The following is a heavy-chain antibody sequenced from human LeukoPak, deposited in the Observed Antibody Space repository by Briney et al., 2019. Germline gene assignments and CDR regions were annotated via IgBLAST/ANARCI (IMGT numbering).Heavy chain of an antibody. CDR1: GFTFEDYG. J-gene: IGHJ4*02. D-gene: IGHD1-7*01. CDR3: ARGNYGPDY. CDR2: INWDGINS. V-gene: IGHV3-20*04. Sequence: PGGSLRLSCAASGFTFEDYGMSWVPQAPGTGLEWVSGINWDGINSGYADSVKGRFTISRDNARNSLYLQINSLRAEDTAFYYCARGNYGPDYWGQGTLVTVSS.